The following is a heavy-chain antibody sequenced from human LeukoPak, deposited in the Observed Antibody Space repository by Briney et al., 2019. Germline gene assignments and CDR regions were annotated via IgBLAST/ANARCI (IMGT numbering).Heavy chain of an antibody. CDR1: GFIFSDHY. D-gene: IGHD2-15*01. CDR3: TSGLCTGGSCYSSGGDY. CDR2: IRNRANSYTT. J-gene: IGHJ4*02. V-gene: IGHV3-72*01. Sequence: TGGSLRLSCAASGFIFSDHYIDWVRQAPGKGLEWVGRIRNRANSYTTDYAASVKGRFSISRDDSDNSVYLQMNSLKTEDTAVLYCTSGLCTGGSCYSSGGDYWGQGTLVTVSS.